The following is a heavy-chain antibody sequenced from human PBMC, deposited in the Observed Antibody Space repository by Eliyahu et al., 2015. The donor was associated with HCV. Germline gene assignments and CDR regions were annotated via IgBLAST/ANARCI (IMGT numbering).Heavy chain of an antibody. CDR2: MNPNSGNT. D-gene: IGHD6-6*01. CDR3: ARGQQLVSGDWFDP. Sequence: YTFTSYDINWVRQATGQGLEWMGWMNPNSGNTGYAQKFQGRVTMTRNTSISTAYMELSSLRSEDTAVYYCARGQQLVSGDWFDPWGQGTLVPVSS. V-gene: IGHV1-8*01. J-gene: IGHJ5*02. CDR1: YTFTSYD.